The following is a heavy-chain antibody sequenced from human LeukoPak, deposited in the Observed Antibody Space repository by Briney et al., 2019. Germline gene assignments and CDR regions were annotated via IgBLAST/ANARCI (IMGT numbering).Heavy chain of an antibody. CDR2: ISSSSSYI. V-gene: IGHV3-21*01. D-gene: IGHD3-22*01. Sequence: GGSLRLSCAASGFTFSSYSMNWVRQAPGKGLEWVSSISSSSSYIYYADSVKGRFTISRDNAKNSLYLQMNSLRAEDTAVYYCAGVARYYESSGYSNYWGQGTLVTVSS. CDR1: GFTFSSYS. CDR3: AGVARYYESSGYSNY. J-gene: IGHJ4*02.